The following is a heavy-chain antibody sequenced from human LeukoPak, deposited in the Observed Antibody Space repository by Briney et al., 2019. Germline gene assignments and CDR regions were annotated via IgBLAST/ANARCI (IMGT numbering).Heavy chain of an antibody. CDR1: GFTFSSYA. CDR3: ARDSSMLRGPLVIYYFDF. D-gene: IGHD3-10*01. J-gene: IGHJ4*02. CDR2: ISGGGDAT. V-gene: IGHV3-23*01. Sequence: GGSLRLSCAASGFTFSSYAMHWVRQAPGKGLECVSTISGGGDATYSADSVKGRFTTSRDNSKNTLYLQMNSLRVEDTAVYYCARDSSMLRGPLVIYYFDFWGQGTLVTVSS.